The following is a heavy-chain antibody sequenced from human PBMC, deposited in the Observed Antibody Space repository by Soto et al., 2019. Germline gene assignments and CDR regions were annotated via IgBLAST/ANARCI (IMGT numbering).Heavy chain of an antibody. CDR2: ISGSGGST. CDR3: AKVGGAVAVFDY. Sequence: GGSLILSCAASGFTFSSYAMSWVRQAPGKGLEWVSAISGSGGSTYYADSVRGRFTISRDNSKNTLYLQMNSLRAEDTAVYYCAKVGGAVAVFDYWGQGTLVTVSS. J-gene: IGHJ4*02. D-gene: IGHD6-19*01. V-gene: IGHV3-23*01. CDR1: GFTFSSYA.